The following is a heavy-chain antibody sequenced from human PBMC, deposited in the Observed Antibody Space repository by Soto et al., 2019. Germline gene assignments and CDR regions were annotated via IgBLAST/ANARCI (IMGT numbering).Heavy chain of an antibody. D-gene: IGHD3-9*01. Sequence: ASVKVACKASGYTFTSYGISWVRQAPGQGLEWMGWISAYNGNTNYAQKLQGRVTMTTDTSTSTAYMELRSLRSDDTAVYYCARVFRYDILTGYSPTSGMDVWGQGTTVTVSS. CDR3: ARVFRYDILTGYSPTSGMDV. J-gene: IGHJ6*02. CDR1: GYTFTSYG. CDR2: ISAYNGNT. V-gene: IGHV1-18*01.